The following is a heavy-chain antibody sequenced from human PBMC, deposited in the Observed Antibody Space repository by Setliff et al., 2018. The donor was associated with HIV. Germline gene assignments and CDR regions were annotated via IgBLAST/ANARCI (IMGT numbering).Heavy chain of an antibody. D-gene: IGHD3-22*01. CDR3: ARSHYDSRGYYYRGDVFDI. Sequence: PGGSLRLSCAASGFTFSDYYMGWIRQAPGKGLEWVSYISGRSSDPNYADSVQGRFTISRDNAKNSLYLQMNSLRAEDTAVYYCARSHYDSRGYYYRGDVFDIWGLGTMVTVSS. CDR2: ISGRSSDP. J-gene: IGHJ3*02. CDR1: GFTFSDYY. V-gene: IGHV3-11*06.